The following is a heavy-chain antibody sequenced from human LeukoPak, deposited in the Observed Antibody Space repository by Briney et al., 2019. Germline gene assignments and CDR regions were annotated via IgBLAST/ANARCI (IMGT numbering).Heavy chain of an antibody. V-gene: IGHV4-59*01. CDR2: IYYSGST. Sequence: SETLSLTCTVSGGSISSYYWSWIRQPPGKGLEWIGYIYYSGSTNYNPSLKSRVTMSVDTSENQFSLKLNSVTAADTAVYYCARVSGYDWESFYDYWGQGTLVTVSS. D-gene: IGHD5-12*01. CDR1: GGSISSYY. CDR3: ARVSGYDWESFYDY. J-gene: IGHJ4*02.